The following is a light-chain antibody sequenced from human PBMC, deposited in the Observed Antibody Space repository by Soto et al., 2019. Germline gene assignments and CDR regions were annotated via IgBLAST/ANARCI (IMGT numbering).Light chain of an antibody. Sequence: EIVLTQSPGTLSFFSGEKATLSCRASQSVSSSYLAWYQQKPGQAPRLLIYGASSRATGIPDRFSGSGSGTDFTLTISRLEPEDFAVYYCQQYGSSPLTFGGGTKVDIK. J-gene: IGKJ4*01. CDR2: GAS. CDR3: QQYGSSPLT. CDR1: QSVSSSY. V-gene: IGKV3-20*01.